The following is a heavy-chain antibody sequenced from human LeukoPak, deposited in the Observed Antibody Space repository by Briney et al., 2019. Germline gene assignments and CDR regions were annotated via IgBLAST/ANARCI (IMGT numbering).Heavy chain of an antibody. CDR1: GFTFSDYY. CDR3: ARSRGSYGYPRGAFDI. Sequence: GGSLRLSCAASGFTFSDYYMSWIRQAPGKRLEWISYISSSSSYTNYADSVKGRFTISRDNAKNSLYLQMNSLRAEDTAVYYCARSRGSYGYPRGAFDIWGQGTMVTVSS. D-gene: IGHD5-18*01. V-gene: IGHV3-11*06. J-gene: IGHJ3*02. CDR2: ISSSSSYT.